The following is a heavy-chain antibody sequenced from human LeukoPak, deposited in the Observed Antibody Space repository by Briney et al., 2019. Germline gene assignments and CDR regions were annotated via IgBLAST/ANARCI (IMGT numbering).Heavy chain of an antibody. CDR3: ARDRYGSGSYYNHNWFDP. Sequence: SETLSLTCTVSGGSISSYYWSWIRQPPGKGLEWIGYIYYSGSTNYNPSLKSRVTISVDTSKNQFSLKLSSVTAADTAVYYCARDRYGSGSYYNHNWFDPWGQGTLVTVSS. D-gene: IGHD3-10*01. CDR2: IYYSGST. CDR1: GGSISSYY. J-gene: IGHJ5*02. V-gene: IGHV4-59*01.